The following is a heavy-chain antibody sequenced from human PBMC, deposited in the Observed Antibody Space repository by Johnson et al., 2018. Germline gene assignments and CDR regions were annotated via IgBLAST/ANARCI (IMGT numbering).Heavy chain of an antibody. J-gene: IGHJ1*01. CDR1: GFTFSSYG. V-gene: IGHV3-30*18. D-gene: IGHD3-22*01. Sequence: LLESGGGVVQPGRSLRLSCAASGFTFSSYGMHWVRQAPGKGLEWVAVISYDGSNNYYADSVKGRFTISRDNSKNTLYLQMNSLRAEDTAVYYCAKDELPYYDSSGYYYAEYFQHWGQGTLVTVSS. CDR3: AKDELPYYDSSGYYYAEYFQH. CDR2: ISYDGSNN.